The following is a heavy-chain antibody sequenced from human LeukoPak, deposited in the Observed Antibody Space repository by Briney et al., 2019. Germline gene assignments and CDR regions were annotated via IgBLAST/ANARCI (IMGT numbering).Heavy chain of an antibody. J-gene: IGHJ3*02. Sequence: SETLSLTCSVSGGSISSSTYFWGWIRQPPGKGLEWIASIHYSGSTYSNPSLKSRVTISVDTSKNQFSLRLSSVTAADTAVYYCAGTYSLYDPFDIWGQGTMVTVSS. V-gene: IGHV4-39*01. CDR3: AGTYSLYDPFDI. D-gene: IGHD6-13*01. CDR1: GGSISSSTYF. CDR2: IHYSGST.